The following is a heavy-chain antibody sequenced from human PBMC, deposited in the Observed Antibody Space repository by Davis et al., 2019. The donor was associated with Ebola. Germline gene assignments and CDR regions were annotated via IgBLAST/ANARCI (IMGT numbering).Heavy chain of an antibody. D-gene: IGHD2-8*02. CDR2: ISSTSTTM. CDR1: GLTFSSYE. V-gene: IGHV3-48*02. J-gene: IGHJ6*02. Sequence: GESLKISCAGSGLTFSSYEMNWVRQAPGKGLEWVAYISSTSTTMYYADSVKGRFTISRDNAKNSLYLQMNSLRDEDTAVYYCASLGELVETNGYYYYYGMDVWGQGTTVTVSS. CDR3: ASLGELVETNGYYYYYGMDV.